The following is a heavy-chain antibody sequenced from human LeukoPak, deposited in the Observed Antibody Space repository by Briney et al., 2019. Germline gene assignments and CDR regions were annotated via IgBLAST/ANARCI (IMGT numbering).Heavy chain of an antibody. CDR1: GYTFTSYD. V-gene: IGHV1-8*01. CDR3: AKSPTRWRVRGEGDAFDI. CDR2: MNPNSGNT. D-gene: IGHD5-24*01. J-gene: IGHJ3*02. Sequence: ASVKVSCKASGYTFTSYDINWVRQATGQGLEWMGWMNPNSGNTGYAQKFQGRVTMTRNTSISTAYMELSSLRSEDTAVYYCAKSPTRWRVRGEGDAFDIWGQGTMVTVSS.